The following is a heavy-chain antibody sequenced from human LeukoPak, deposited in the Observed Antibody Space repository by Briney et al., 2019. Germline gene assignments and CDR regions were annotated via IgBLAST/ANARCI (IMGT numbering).Heavy chain of an antibody. CDR1: GFTFSSYA. CDR3: ARDSPPRGYDILTGYFAYYYYYGMDV. J-gene: IGHJ6*02. D-gene: IGHD3-9*01. Sequence: GGSLRLSCAASGFTFSSYAMSWVRQAPGKGLEWVSAISGSGGTTYYADSVKGRFTISRDNSKNTLYLQMNSLRAEDTAVYYCARDSPPRGYDILTGYFAYYYYYGMDVWGQGTTVTVSS. V-gene: IGHV3-23*01. CDR2: ISGSGGTT.